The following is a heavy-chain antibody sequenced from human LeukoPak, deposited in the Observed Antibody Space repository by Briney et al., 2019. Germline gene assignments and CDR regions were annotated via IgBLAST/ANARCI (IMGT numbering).Heavy chain of an antibody. CDR3: ARGLIRSFDY. Sequence: NLGESLKISCKGSGYSFTKNWISWVRQMPGKGLEWAGTIDPSDSYTNYSPSFQGHVTISADKSISTAYLQWSSLKASDTAMYYCARGLIRSFDYWGQGTLVTVSS. J-gene: IGHJ4*02. CDR2: IDPSDSYT. V-gene: IGHV5-10-1*01. D-gene: IGHD2/OR15-2a*01. CDR1: GYSFTKNW.